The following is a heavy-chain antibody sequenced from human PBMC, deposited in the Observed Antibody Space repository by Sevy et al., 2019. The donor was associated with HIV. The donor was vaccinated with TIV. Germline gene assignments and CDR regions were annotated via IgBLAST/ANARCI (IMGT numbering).Heavy chain of an antibody. D-gene: IGHD6-13*01. CDR2: IYPGDSDT. CDR1: GYSFGTYW. J-gene: IGHJ6*02. V-gene: IGHV5-51*01. Sequence: GESLKISCKASGYSFGTYWIGWVRQMPGGGLDWMGIIYPGDSDTRYSPSFRGQVTISADTSITTAFLHWSTLEASDTATYYCARRRQLRVAEILGYGGMDVWGQGTAVTVSS. CDR3: ARRRQLRVAEILGYGGMDV.